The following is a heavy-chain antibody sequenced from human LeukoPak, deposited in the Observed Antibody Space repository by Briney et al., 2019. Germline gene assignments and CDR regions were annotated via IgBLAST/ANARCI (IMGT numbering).Heavy chain of an antibody. CDR1: RYIFTTYR. CDR2: ISGYNGDT. CDR3: ARGHSESSLSFFEF. Sequence: ASVKVSCKASRYIFTTYRFGWVRQAPGQGLEWMGWISGYNGDTQYAQKLQGRVTMTTDTSTRTAYLELRSLSSDDTAVYYCARGHSESSLSFFEFWGQGTLVTVSS. V-gene: IGHV1-18*01. J-gene: IGHJ4*02. D-gene: IGHD1-26*01.